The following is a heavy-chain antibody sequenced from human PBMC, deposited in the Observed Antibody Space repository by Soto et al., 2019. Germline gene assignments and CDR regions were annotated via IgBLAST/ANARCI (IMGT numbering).Heavy chain of an antibody. CDR3: ARASRGVVVVAATSNAFDI. J-gene: IGHJ3*02. D-gene: IGHD2-15*01. CDR2: IYYSGST. CDR1: GGSISSGGYY. V-gene: IGHV4-31*03. Sequence: QVQLQESGPGLVKPSQTLSLTCTVSGGSISSGGYYWSWIRQHPGKGLEWIGYIYYSGSTYYNPSLQSRVTISVDTSKNQFSLKLSSVTAADTAVYYCARASRGVVVVAATSNAFDIWGQGTMVTVSS.